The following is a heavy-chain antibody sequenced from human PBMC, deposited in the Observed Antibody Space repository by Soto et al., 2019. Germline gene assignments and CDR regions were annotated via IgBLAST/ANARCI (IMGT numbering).Heavy chain of an antibody. J-gene: IGHJ4*02. CDR1: GFTFSSYA. V-gene: IGHV3-23*01. CDR3: AKRSSSSTFDY. CDR2: FRGDGTGA. Sequence: PGGSLRLSCAASGFTFSSYAMSWVRQAPGKGLEWVSAFRGDGTGAHYADSVKGRFTISRDNSKNTLYLQMNSLRAEDTAVYYCAKRSSSSTFDYWGQGTLVTVSS. D-gene: IGHD6-6*01.